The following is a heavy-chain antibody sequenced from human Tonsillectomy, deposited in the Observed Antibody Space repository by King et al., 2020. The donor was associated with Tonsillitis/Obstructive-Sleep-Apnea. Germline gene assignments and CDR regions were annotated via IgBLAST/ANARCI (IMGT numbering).Heavy chain of an antibody. V-gene: IGHV2-26*01. D-gene: IGHD3-22*01. CDR1: GLSLSNARMG. CDR3: ARLPGYYDGSNWFDP. J-gene: IGHJ5*02. Sequence: VTLKESGPVLVKPTETLTQTCTVSGLSLSNARMGVSWIRQPPGKALEWLAQIFSNDEKSYSTSLKSRLTISKDTSKSQVVLTMTNMDPVDTATYYCARLPGYYDGSNWFDPWGQGTLVTVSS. CDR2: IFSNDEK.